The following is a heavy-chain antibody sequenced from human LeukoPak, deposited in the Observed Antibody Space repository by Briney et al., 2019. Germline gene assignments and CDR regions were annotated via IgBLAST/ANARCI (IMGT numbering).Heavy chain of an antibody. CDR1: GYTFTGYY. CDR3: ARVHSKNGDYVGY. V-gene: IGHV1-2*02. J-gene: IGHJ4*02. CDR2: INPNSGGT. Sequence: ASVKVSCKASGYTFTGYYMHWVRQAPGQGLEWMGWINPNSGGTNYAQKFQGRVTMTRDTSISTAYMELSRLRSDDAAVYYCARVHSKNGDYVGYWGQGTLVTVSS. D-gene: IGHD4-17*01.